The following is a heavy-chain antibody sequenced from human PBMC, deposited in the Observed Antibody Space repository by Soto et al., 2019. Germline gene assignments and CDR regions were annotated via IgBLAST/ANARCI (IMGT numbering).Heavy chain of an antibody. D-gene: IGHD5-18*01. CDR3: VKQDGYSYAFDI. J-gene: IGHJ3*02. CDR1: GFTFSSYA. CDR2: INSNGGTT. V-gene: IGHV3-64D*06. Sequence: EVQLVESGGGLVQPGGSLRLSCSASGFTFSSYAMHWVRQAPGKGLEYVSAINSNGGTTYYADSVKGRFTISRDNSKNTLYLQMSSLRAEDTAVYYLVKQDGYSYAFDIWGQGTMITVSS.